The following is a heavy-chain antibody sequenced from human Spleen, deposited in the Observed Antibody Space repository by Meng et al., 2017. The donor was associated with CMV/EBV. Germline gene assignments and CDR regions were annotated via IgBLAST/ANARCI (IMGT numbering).Heavy chain of an antibody. D-gene: IGHD5-18*01. CDR3: ARDYNYAPDY. CDR2: INSGGSDT. J-gene: IGHJ4*02. Sequence: AQLQEAGPGPVRPSGTLSLTCAVSGGSMSSTNWWSWVRQPPGKGLVWVSRINSGGSDTNFADSVKGRFTISRDNAKNTLYLQMNSLRAEDTAVYYCARDYNYAPDYWGQGTLVTVSS. V-gene: IGHV3-74*01. CDR1: GGSMSSTN.